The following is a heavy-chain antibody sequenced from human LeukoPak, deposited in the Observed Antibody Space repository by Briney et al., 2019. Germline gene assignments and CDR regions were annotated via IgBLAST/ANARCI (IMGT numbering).Heavy chain of an antibody. CDR1: GFAFSAYW. CDR2: IKHDGSEK. V-gene: IGHV3-7*01. J-gene: IGHJ4*02. D-gene: IGHD4-17*01. Sequence: GGSLRLSCAASGFAFSAYWMNWVRQAPGKGLEWVANIKHDGSEKYYVDSVHGRFTVSRDNAKHSLYLQMNSLRAEDTAVYYCVRGSYGAYDYWGQGTLVTVSS. CDR3: VRGSYGAYDY.